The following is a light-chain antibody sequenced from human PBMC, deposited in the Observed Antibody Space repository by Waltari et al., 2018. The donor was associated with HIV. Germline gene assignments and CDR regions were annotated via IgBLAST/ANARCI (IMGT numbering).Light chain of an antibody. J-gene: IGLJ3*02. Sequence: QSALTQPPSASGSPGQSVTISCTGTSSAVGGYNYFSWYQQHPGKAPKLMIYEVSKRPSGVPDRFSGSKSGNTASLTVSGLQAEDEADYYCNSYAGSNNWVFGGGTKLTVL. CDR2: EVS. CDR1: SSAVGGYNY. V-gene: IGLV2-8*01. CDR3: NSYAGSNNWV.